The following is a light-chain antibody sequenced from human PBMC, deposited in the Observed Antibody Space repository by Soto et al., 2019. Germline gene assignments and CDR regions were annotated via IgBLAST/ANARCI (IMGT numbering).Light chain of an antibody. CDR3: QQYGSSPPYT. CDR2: GAS. V-gene: IGKV3-20*01. J-gene: IGKJ2*01. Sequence: DIVLTQSPGTLSLSPGERATLSCRASQSVSSSYLAWYQQKPGQAPRLLIYGASSRATGIPDRFSGSGSGTDFTLTISRLEPEDFVVYYCQQYGSSPPYTFGQGTKLDIK. CDR1: QSVSSSY.